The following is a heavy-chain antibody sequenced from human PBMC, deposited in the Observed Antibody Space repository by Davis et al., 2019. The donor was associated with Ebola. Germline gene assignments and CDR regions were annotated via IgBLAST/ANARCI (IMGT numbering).Heavy chain of an antibody. CDR1: GFTFSDYY. D-gene: IGHD6-19*01. J-gene: IGHJ4*02. Sequence: LSLTCAASGFTFSDYYMSWIRQAPGKGLEWVSYISSSGSTIYYADSVKGRFTISRDNAKNSLYLQMNSLRAEDTAVYYCSQTVAGTDYWGQGTLVTVSS. CDR3: SQTVAGTDY. V-gene: IGHV3-11*01. CDR2: ISSSGSTI.